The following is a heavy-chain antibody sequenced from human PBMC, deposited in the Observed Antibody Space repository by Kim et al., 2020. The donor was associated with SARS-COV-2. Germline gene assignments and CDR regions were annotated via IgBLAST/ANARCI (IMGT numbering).Heavy chain of an antibody. CDR2: IKQDGSEK. V-gene: IGHV3-7*01. CDR3: ARFRDRSYYFIAAAPWAWFDP. D-gene: IGHD6-13*01. CDR1: GFTFSSYW. J-gene: IGHJ5*02. Sequence: GGSLRLSCAASGFTFSSYWMSWVRQAPGKGLEWVANIKQDGSEKYYVDSVKGRFTISRDNAKNSLYLQMNSLRAEDTAVYYCARFRDRSYYFIAAAPWAWFDPWGQGTLVTVSS.